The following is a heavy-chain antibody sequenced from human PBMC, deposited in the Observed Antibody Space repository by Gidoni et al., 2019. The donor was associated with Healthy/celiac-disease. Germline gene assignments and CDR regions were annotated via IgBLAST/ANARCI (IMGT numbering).Heavy chain of an antibody. V-gene: IGHV3-7*01. CDR2: IKQDGSEK. Sequence: EVQLVESGGGLVQPGGSLRLSCAASGFTFSSYWMSWVRQAPGKGLEGVANIKQDGSEKYYVDSVKGRFTISRDNAKNSLYLQMNSLRAEDTAVYYCARSGSRPPCPWYFDLWGRGTLVTVSS. J-gene: IGHJ2*01. CDR1: GFTFSSYW. D-gene: IGHD3-10*01. CDR3: ARSGSRPPCPWYFDL.